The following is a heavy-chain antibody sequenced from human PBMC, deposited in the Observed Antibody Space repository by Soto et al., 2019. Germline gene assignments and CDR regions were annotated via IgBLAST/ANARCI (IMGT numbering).Heavy chain of an antibody. J-gene: IGHJ4*02. Sequence: QVQLQESGPGLVKPSGTLSLTCAVSGGSFSSNIWWSWVRQSPGKGLEWIGEIYHSGSTNYNPSLRSRVTISVDKSKNDFSLNLSSVTAADAAGYFCASSGDRSGYSYFDNWGQGTLVTVSS. D-gene: IGHD3-22*01. V-gene: IGHV4-4*02. CDR1: GGSFSSNIW. CDR3: ASSGDRSGYSYFDN. CDR2: IYHSGST.